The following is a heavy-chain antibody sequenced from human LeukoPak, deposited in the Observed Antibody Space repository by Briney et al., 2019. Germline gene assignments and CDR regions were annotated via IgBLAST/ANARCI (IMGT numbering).Heavy chain of an antibody. CDR2: ISYDGSNK. CDR3: ARDFRNYYDSSGSFHYYYYGMDV. V-gene: IGHV3-30*04. D-gene: IGHD3-22*01. CDR1: GFTFSSYA. J-gene: IGHJ6*02. Sequence: GRSLRLSCAASGFTFSSYAMHWVRQAPGKGLEWVAVISYDGSNKYYADSVKGRFTISRDNSKNTLYLQMNSLRAEDTAVYYCARDFRNYYDSSGSFHYYYYGMDVWGQGTTVTVSS.